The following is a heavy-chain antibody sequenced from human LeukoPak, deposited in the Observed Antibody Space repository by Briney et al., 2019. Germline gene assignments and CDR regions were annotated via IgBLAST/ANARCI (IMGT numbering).Heavy chain of an antibody. CDR1: GFTFSSYG. V-gene: IGHV3-30*18. Sequence: GRSLRLSCAASGFTFSSYGMHWVRQAPGKGLEWVAVISYDGSYKYYADSVKGRFTISRDNSKNTLYLQMNSLRAEDTDVYYCAKSRGCSSTSCLVDYWGQGTLVTVSS. CDR2: ISYDGSYK. D-gene: IGHD2-2*01. J-gene: IGHJ4*02. CDR3: AKSRGCSSTSCLVDY.